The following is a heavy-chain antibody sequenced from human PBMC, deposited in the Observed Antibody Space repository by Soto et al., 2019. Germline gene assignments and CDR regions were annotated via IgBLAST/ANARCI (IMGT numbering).Heavy chain of an antibody. CDR3: ATEGYTYGYHACDT. Sequence: GGSLRLSCAASGFTFSSYSMSWVRQAPGKGLEWVGRIKSKTRSGTTDYAAPVKGRFTISGDDSKNTLFLHMNSLKIEDTAVYYCATEGYTYGYHACDTWGQGTMVTVSS. V-gene: IGHV3-15*01. CDR2: IKSKTRSGTT. CDR1: GFTFSSYS. J-gene: IGHJ3*02. D-gene: IGHD5-18*01.